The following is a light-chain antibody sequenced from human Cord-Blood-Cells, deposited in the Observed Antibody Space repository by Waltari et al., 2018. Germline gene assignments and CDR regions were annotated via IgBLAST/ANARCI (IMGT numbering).Light chain of an antibody. CDR3: MQATQFPLT. V-gene: IGKV2-24*01. CDR2: KIS. Sequence: IVIIQTPLSLQGTLGQPAPVYCRPIQCLVHSDGTTYLSWLQQRPGQPPRLLIYKISNRFSGVPDRFSGSEAGTDFTLKSSRVEAEDVGVYYCMQATQFPLTFGGGTKVEIK. CDR1: QCLVHSDGTTY. J-gene: IGKJ4*01.